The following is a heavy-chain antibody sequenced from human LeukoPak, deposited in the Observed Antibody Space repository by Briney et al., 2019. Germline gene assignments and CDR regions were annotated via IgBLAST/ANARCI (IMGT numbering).Heavy chain of an antibody. CDR1: GFTVSSKY. J-gene: IGHJ4*02. CDR3: AIAPLGYCSGGSCGVSY. D-gene: IGHD2-15*01. V-gene: IGHV3-21*01. CDR2: ISSSSSYI. Sequence: NSGGSLRLSCAASGFTVSSKYMSWVRQAPGKGLEWVSSISSSSSYIYYADSVKGRFTISRDNAKNSLYLQMNSLRAEDTAVYYCAIAPLGYCSGGSCGVSYWGQGTLVTVSS.